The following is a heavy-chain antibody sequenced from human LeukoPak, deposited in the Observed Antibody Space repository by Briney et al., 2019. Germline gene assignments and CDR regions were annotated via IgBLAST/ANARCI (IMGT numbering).Heavy chain of an antibody. J-gene: IGHJ4*02. CDR3: ARSPHILTGENFDY. CDR2: INPNSGGT. D-gene: IGHD3-9*01. V-gene: IGHV1-2*02. Sequence: ASVKVSCKASGYIFIGYYMHWVRQAPGQGLAWMGWINPNSGGTNYAQKFQGRASMTRDTSIRTAYMQLSRLRSDDTAVYYCARSPHILTGENFDYWGQGTLLTVSS. CDR1: GYIFIGYY.